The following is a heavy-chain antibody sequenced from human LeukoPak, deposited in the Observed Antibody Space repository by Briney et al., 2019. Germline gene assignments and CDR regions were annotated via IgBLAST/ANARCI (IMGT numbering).Heavy chain of an antibody. CDR3: ARGLYDYVWGSYPEGY. D-gene: IGHD3-16*02. V-gene: IGHV1-8*01. CDR2: MNPNSGNT. J-gene: IGHJ4*02. Sequence: ASVKVSCKASGYTFTSYDINWVRQATGQGLEWMGWMNPNSGNTGYAQKFQGRVTMTRNTSISTAYMELSSLRSEDTAVYYCARGLYDYVWGSYPEGYWGQGTLVTVSS. CDR1: GYTFTSYD.